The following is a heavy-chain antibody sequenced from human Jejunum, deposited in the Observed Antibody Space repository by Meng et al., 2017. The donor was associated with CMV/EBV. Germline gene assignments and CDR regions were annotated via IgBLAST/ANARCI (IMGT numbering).Heavy chain of an antibody. V-gene: IGHV3-48*04. D-gene: IGHD3-22*01. CDR2: INFGSSTI. Sequence: ASGFSLNTYNMDWVRQAPGKGLEWVSFINFGSSTILYSDSVRGRFTVSRDNAKNSLYLQMNSLRAEDTAVYYCVRDIVVSDAFDIWGQGTMVTVS. J-gene: IGHJ3*02. CDR1: GFSLNTYN. CDR3: VRDIVVSDAFDI.